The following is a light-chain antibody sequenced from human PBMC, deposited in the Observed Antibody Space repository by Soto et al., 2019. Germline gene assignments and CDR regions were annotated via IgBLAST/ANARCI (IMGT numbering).Light chain of an antibody. CDR1: ESVSSN. CDR2: GAS. CDR3: QQYNSWPRT. V-gene: IGKV3-15*01. Sequence: EIVMTQSPATLSVSPGESATLSCRASESVSSNLAWYQQKPGQAPRLLIYGASTRATGIPATFSGSGSGTEFTLTISSLQSEDFAVYYCQQYNSWPRTFGQGTKVDIK. J-gene: IGKJ1*01.